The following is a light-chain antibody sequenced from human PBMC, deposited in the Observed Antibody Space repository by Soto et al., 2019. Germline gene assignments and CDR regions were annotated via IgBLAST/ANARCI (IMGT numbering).Light chain of an antibody. V-gene: IGLV2-11*01. CDR1: SSDVGGYNY. CDR3: RSYAVGYYV. Sequence: QSALTQPRSVSGSPGQSVTISCTGTSSDVGGYNYVSWYQQHPGKAPKLMIYDVSKRPSGVPDRFSGSKSGNTASLTISGLQADDEAVYYCRSYAVGYYVFGTGTKLTVL. J-gene: IGLJ1*01. CDR2: DVS.